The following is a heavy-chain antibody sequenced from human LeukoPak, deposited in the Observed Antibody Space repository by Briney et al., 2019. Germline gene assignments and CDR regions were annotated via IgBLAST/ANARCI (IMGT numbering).Heavy chain of an antibody. Sequence: SETLSLTCTVSGGSISSSSYYWGWIRQPPGKGLEWIGSIYYSGSTYYNPPLKSRVTISVDTSKNQFSLKLSSVTAADTAVYYCARRAGQYYYYYYYMDVWGKGTTVTVSS. V-gene: IGHV4-39*01. CDR2: IYYSGST. CDR1: GGSISSSSYY. J-gene: IGHJ6*03. CDR3: ARRAGQYYYYYYYMDV. D-gene: IGHD3-10*01.